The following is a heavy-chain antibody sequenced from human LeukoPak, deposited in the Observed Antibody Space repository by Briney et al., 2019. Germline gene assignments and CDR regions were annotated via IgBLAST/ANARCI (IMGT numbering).Heavy chain of an antibody. J-gene: IGHJ3*02. CDR3: ARDAPYYDFWSAYYGDAFDI. CDR1: GYTFTSYG. CDR2: ISAYNGNT. V-gene: IGHV1-18*01. Sequence: ASVKVSCKASGYTFTSYGISWVRQAPGQGLEWMGWISAYNGNTNYAQKLQGRVTMTTDTSTSTAYMELRSLRSDDTAVYHCARDAPYYDFWSAYYGDAFDIWGQGTMVTVSS. D-gene: IGHD3-3*01.